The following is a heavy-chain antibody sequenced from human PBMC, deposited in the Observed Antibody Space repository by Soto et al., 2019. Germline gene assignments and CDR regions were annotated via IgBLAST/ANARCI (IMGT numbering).Heavy chain of an antibody. J-gene: IGHJ6*03. Sequence: GGSLRLSCAASGFTFDDYAMHWVRQAPGKGLEWVSGISWNSGSIGYADSVKGRFTISRDNAKNSLYLQMNSLRAEDTALYYCAKGDIDYYYYMGVWGKGTTVTVSS. CDR3: AKGDIDYYYYMGV. CDR2: ISWNSGSI. CDR1: GFTFDDYA. V-gene: IGHV3-9*01.